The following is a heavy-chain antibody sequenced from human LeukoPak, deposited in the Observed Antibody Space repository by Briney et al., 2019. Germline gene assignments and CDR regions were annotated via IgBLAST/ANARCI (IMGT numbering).Heavy chain of an antibody. CDR2: IRYDGSNK. V-gene: IGHV3-30*02. CDR3: AKDRAVVVITFFDY. Sequence: GGSLILSCAASGFTFSSYGMHWVRQAPGKGLEWVAFIRYDGSNKYYADSVKGRFTISRDDSKNTLYLQMNSLRAEDTAVYYCAKDRAVVVITFFDYWGQGTLVTVSS. J-gene: IGHJ4*02. CDR1: GFTFSSYG. D-gene: IGHD3-22*01.